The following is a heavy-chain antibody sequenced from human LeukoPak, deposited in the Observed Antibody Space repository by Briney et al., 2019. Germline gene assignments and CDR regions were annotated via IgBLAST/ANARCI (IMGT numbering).Heavy chain of an antibody. V-gene: IGHV4-34*01. D-gene: IGHD5-12*01. CDR1: GGSFSGYS. Sequence: SETLSLTCAVSGGSFSGYSWSWIRQPPGKGLEWIGEINHSGSSNYNPSLKGRINISVDTSKSQFSLNLISVTAADTAVYYCARGLYSGSPRDAFGIWGQGTMVTVS. J-gene: IGHJ3*02. CDR3: ARGLYSGSPRDAFGI. CDR2: INHSGSS.